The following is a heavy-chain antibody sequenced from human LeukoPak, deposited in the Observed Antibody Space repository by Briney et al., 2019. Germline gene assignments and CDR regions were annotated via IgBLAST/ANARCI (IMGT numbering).Heavy chain of an antibody. CDR1: GYTFTGYY. CDR3: ARDYVGATSLDY. J-gene: IGHJ4*02. CDR2: INPNSGGT. V-gene: IGHV1-2*06. Sequence: GASVKVPCKASGYTFTGYYMHWVRQAPGQGLEWMGRINPNSGGTNYAQKFQGRVTMTRDTSISTAYMELSRLRSDDTAVYYCARDYVGATSLDYWGQGTLVTVSS. D-gene: IGHD1-26*01.